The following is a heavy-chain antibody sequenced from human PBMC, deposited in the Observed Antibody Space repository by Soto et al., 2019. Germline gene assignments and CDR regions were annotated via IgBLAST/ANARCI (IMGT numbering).Heavy chain of an antibody. CDR1: GYTFTNYG. J-gene: IGHJ4*01. CDR3: ARERPDYSSSSRLRRRYYFDY. D-gene: IGHD6-6*01. V-gene: IGHV1-18*01. Sequence: EASVKVSCKTSGYTFTNYGISWVRQAPGQGLEWMGWITTDKGKTTYAQKFQGRVTMSVDTSKSQFSLNLNSVTAADTAVYYCARERPDYSSSSRLRRRYYFDYWGHGTLVTVSS. CDR2: ITTDKGKT.